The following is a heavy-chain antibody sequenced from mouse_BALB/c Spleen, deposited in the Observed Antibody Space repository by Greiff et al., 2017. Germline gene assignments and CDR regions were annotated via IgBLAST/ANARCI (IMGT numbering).Heavy chain of an antibody. CDR2: INPSNGGT. V-gene: IGHV1S81*02. D-gene: IGHD2-4*01. J-gene: IGHJ3*01. Sequence: QVQLQQSGPELVKPGASVRISCKASGYTFTSYWMHWIKQRPEQGLERIGEINPSNGGTNYNEKFKSKATLTVDKSSSTAYMQLSSLTSEDSAVYYCARVGSYYDYDGFAYWGQGTLVTVSA. CDR1: GYTFTSYW. CDR3: ARVGSYYDYDGFAY.